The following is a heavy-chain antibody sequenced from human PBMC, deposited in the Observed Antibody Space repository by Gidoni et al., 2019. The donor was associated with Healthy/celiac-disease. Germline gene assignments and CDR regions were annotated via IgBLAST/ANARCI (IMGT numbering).Heavy chain of an antibody. Sequence: QVQLVESGGGVVQPGRSLRLSCAASGFTFSRYAMHWVRQAPGKGLEWVAVISYDGSNKYYADSVKGRFTISRDNSKNTLYLQMNSLRAEDTAVYYCARRPVDGYNEYYFDYWGQGTLVTVSS. J-gene: IGHJ4*02. CDR2: ISYDGSNK. V-gene: IGHV3-30-3*01. D-gene: IGHD5-12*01. CDR1: GFTFSRYA. CDR3: ARRPVDGYNEYYFDY.